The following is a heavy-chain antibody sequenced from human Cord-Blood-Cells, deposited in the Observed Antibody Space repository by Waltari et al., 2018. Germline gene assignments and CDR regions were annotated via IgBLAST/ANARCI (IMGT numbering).Heavy chain of an antibody. CDR2: SIPIFGTA. V-gene: IGHV1-69*06. Sequence: QLQLVQSGAAVTKPGPSVKVSCKASGGTFSSYASSWARQAPGQGLEWMGGSIPIFGTANYEQEFQVRVTIAADKSTRTAYMELGSVRSEDTAVYYCAWYDPWGWDGGYWGQGTLVTVSS. CDR1: GGTFSSYA. J-gene: IGHJ4*02. D-gene: IGHD7-27*01. CDR3: AWYDPWGWDGGY.